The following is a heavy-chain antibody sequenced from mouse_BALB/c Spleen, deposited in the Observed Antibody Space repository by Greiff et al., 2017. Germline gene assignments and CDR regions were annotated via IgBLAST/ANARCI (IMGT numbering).Heavy chain of an antibody. D-gene: IGHD1-1*01. CDR3: AREGRDYGSSLYYFDY. CDR1: GFSLTGYG. Sequence: VQLQQSGPGLVAPSQSLSITCTVSGFSLTGYGVNWVRQPPGKGLEWLGMIWGDGSTDYNSALKSRLSISKDNSKSQVFLKMNSLQTDDTARYYCAREGRDYGSSLYYFDYWGQGTTLTVSS. J-gene: IGHJ2*01. V-gene: IGHV2-6-7*01. CDR2: IWGDGST.